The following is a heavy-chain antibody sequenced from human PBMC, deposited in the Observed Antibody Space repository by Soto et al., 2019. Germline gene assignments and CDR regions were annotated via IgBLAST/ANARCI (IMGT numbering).Heavy chain of an antibody. CDR3: ARARIVVDRSYCNGMDV. Sequence: QVQLQESGPGLVKPSQSLSLTCTVSGGSIRSGDYYWSWIRQHPGKGLEWIGYIFYTGSTYYNPSLKSRITISVDTSKNQYSLRLSSVTAADTALYCCARARIVVDRSYCNGMDVWGQGTTVTVSS. CDR2: IFYTGST. CDR1: GGSIRSGDYY. D-gene: IGHD2-15*01. V-gene: IGHV4-31*03. J-gene: IGHJ6*02.